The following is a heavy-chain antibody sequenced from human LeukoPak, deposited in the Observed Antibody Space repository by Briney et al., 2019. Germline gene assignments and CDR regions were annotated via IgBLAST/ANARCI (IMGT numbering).Heavy chain of an antibody. CDR3: ARGRRTAETKNNWFDP. J-gene: IGHJ5*02. CDR2: INHSGST. Sequence: SETLSLTCAVYGGSFSGYYLSWIRQPPGKGLEWIGEINHSGSTNYNPSLKSSVTISVDTSKNQFSLKLSSVTGADTAVYYCARGRRTAETKNNWFDPWGQGTLVTVSS. V-gene: IGHV4-34*01. CDR1: GGSFSGYY. D-gene: IGHD2-8*01.